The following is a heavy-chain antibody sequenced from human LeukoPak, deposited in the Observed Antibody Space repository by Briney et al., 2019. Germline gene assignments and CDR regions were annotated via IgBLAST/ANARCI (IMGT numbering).Heavy chain of an antibody. CDR1: GYTFTGYY. CDR3: ARVVATPSGAFDI. V-gene: IGHV1-2*02. CDR2: INPNSGGT. J-gene: IGHJ3*02. D-gene: IGHD5-12*01. Sequence: ASLKVSCKASGYTFTGYYMHWVRQAPGQGLAWMGWINPNSGGTNYAQKFQGRVTMTRDTSISTAYMELSRLRSDDTAVYYCARVVATPSGAFDIWGQGTMVTVSS.